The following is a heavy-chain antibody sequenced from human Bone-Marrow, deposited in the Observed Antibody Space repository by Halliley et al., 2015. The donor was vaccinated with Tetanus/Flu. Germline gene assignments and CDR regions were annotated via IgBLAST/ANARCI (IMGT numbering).Heavy chain of an antibody. Sequence: SLRLSCAASGFTFSNFGMHWVRQAPGKGLEWVAVISYDGNNKYYADSVQGRFTVSRDNSKNTLYLEMNSLRAEDTAVYYCAKQRLRHATGWRLVTSGDWGQGTLVAVSS. CDR1: GFTFSNFG. CDR3: AKQRLRHATGWRLVTSGD. CDR2: ISYDGNNK. V-gene: IGHV3-30*18. J-gene: IGHJ4*02. D-gene: IGHD3-16*01.